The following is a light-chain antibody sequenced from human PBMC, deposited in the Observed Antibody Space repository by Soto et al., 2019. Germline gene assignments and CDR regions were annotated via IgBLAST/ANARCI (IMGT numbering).Light chain of an antibody. CDR3: YSTDSSGNHRV. CDR2: EDS. V-gene: IGLV3-10*01. CDR1: ALPKKY. J-gene: IGLJ2*01. Sequence: SSELTQPPSVSVSPGQTARITCSGDALPKKYAYWYQQKSGQAPMLVIYEDSKRPSGIPERFSGTSSGTMATLTISGAQVEDEADYYCYSTDSSGNHRVFGGGTQLTVL.